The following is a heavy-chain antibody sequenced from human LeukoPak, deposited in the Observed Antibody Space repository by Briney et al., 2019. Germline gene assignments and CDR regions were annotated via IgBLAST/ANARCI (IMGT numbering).Heavy chain of an antibody. CDR2: IYPGDSET. CDR1: GHSFTSYW. D-gene: IGHD1-1*01. J-gene: IGHJ5*02. Sequence: GESLKISCKDSGHSFTSYWIGWVRQMPGKGLEWMGIIYPGDSETRYSPSFEGQVTISADKSISTAYLQWSSLKASDTAMYYCARQDDHWFDPWGQGTLVTVSS. CDR3: ARQDDHWFDP. V-gene: IGHV5-51*01.